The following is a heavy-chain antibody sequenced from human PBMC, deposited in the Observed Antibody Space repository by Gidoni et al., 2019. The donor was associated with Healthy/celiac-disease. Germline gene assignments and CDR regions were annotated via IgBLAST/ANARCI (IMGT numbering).Heavy chain of an antibody. Sequence: QVQLVESGGGVVQPGRSLRLSCAASVFTFSIYGMHWVRQAPGKGLEWVAVISYDGSNKYYADSVKGRFTISRDNSKNTLYLQMNSLRAEDTAVYYCAKVHLPTMIVVDNYFDYWGQGTLVTVSS. V-gene: IGHV3-30*18. D-gene: IGHD3-22*01. CDR1: VFTFSIYG. CDR2: ISYDGSNK. CDR3: AKVHLPTMIVVDNYFDY. J-gene: IGHJ4*02.